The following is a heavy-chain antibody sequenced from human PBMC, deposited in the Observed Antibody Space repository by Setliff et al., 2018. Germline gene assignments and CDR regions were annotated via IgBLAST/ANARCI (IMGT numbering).Heavy chain of an antibody. J-gene: IGHJ6*03. CDR3: ARGALVLQFLEWLPRFYYMDV. V-gene: IGHV1-8*02. CDR2: MNPNSGRT. Sequence: ASVKVSCKASGYTFTAYDIVWVRQATGQGLEWMGRMNPNSGRTGYPQKFQGRVTMTRNTSISTAYMELSSLRSEDTAVYFCARGALVLQFLEWLPRFYYMDVWGKGTTVTVSS. CDR1: GYTFTAYD. D-gene: IGHD3-3*01.